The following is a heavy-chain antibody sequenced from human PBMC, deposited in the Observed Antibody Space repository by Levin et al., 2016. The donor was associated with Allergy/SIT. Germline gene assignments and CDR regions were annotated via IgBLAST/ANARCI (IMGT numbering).Heavy chain of an antibody. D-gene: IGHD3-10*01. J-gene: IGHJ5*02. V-gene: IGHV3-23*01. Sequence: GGSLRLSCAASGFTFSSYAMSWVRQAPGKGLEWVSAISGSGGSTYYADSAKGRFTISRDNSKNTLYLQMNSLRAEDTAVYYCAKDGSLEGWFDPWGQGTLVTVSS. CDR3: AKDGSLEGWFDP. CDR1: GFTFSSYA. CDR2: ISGSGGST.